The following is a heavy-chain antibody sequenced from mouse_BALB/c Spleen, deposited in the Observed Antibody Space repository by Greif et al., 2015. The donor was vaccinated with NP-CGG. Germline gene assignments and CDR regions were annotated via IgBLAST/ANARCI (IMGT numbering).Heavy chain of an antibody. D-gene: IGHD2-1*01. CDR1: GFTFSSYG. Sequence: EVKLVESGGDLVKPGGSLKLSCAASGFTFSSYGMSWVRQTPDKRLEWVATISSGGSYTYYPDSVKGRFTISRDNAKNTLDLQMSSLKSEDTAVYYCGRQYGNYYVAMDYWGQGTSVTVSS. CDR2: ISSGGSYT. V-gene: IGHV5-6*01. J-gene: IGHJ4*01. CDR3: GRQYGNYYVAMDY.